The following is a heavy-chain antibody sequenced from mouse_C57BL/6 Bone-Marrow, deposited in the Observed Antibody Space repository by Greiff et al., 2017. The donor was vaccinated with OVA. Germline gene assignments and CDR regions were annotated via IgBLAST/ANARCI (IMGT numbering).Heavy chain of an antibody. CDR1: GYTFTSYW. CDR3: ARSQDYDWFAY. Sequence: VQGVEPGAELVKPGASVKLSCKASGYTFTSYWMHWVKQRPGRGLEWIGRIDPNSGGTKYNEKFKSKATLTVDKPSSTAYMQLSSLTSEDSAVYYCARSQDYDWFAYWGQGTLVTVSA. CDR2: IDPNSGGT. J-gene: IGHJ3*01. D-gene: IGHD2-4*01. V-gene: IGHV1-72*01.